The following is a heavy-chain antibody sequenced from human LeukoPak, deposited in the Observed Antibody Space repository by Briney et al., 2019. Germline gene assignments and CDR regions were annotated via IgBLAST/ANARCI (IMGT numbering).Heavy chain of an antibody. J-gene: IGHJ6*02. CDR3: ARDLWEVLRFLEYGMDA. CDR2: ISAYNGNT. V-gene: IGHV1-18*01. D-gene: IGHD3-3*01. CDR1: GYTFTSYG. Sequence: ASVTVSCTASGYTFTSYGISWVRQAPGQGLEWMGWISAYNGNTNYAQKLQGRVTMTTDTSTSTAYMELRSLRSDDTAVYYCARDLWEVLRFLEYGMDAWGQGTTVTVSS.